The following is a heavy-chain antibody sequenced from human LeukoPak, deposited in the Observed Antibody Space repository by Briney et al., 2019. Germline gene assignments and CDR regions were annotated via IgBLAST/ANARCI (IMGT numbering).Heavy chain of an antibody. Sequence: ASVKVSCKASGYTFTSYDINWVRQATGQGLEWMGWINPNSGGTNYAQKFQGRVTMTRDTSISTAYMELSRLRSDDTAVYYCARGRGRSLQSARDGYNGYWGQGTLVTVSS. CDR3: ARGRGRSLQSARDGYNGY. D-gene: IGHD5-24*01. CDR1: GYTFTSYD. CDR2: INPNSGGT. V-gene: IGHV1-2*02. J-gene: IGHJ4*02.